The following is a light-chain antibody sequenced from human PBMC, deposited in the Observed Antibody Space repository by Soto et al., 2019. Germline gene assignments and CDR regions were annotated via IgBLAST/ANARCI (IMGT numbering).Light chain of an antibody. Sequence: QSVLTQPASVSGSPGQSITISCTGTSNDVGAYNYVSWYQQHPGKAPKLMIYEVTNRPSGVSSRFSGSKSGNTASLTISGLQAEDEADFYCSSYTSSKTYVFGTGTKVTVL. CDR3: SSYTSSKTYV. CDR2: EVT. CDR1: SNDVGAYNY. V-gene: IGLV2-14*01. J-gene: IGLJ1*01.